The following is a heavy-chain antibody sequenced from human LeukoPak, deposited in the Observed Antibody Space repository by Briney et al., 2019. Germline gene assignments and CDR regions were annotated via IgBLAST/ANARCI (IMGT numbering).Heavy chain of an antibody. CDR1: GGSISSSSYY. CDR2: IYYSGST. CDR3: ARALLLWFGESPCAFDI. V-gene: IGHV4-39*01. D-gene: IGHD3-10*01. J-gene: IGHJ3*02. Sequence: SETLSLTCTVSGGSISSSSYYWGWIRQPPGKGLEWIGNIYYSGSTYYNPSLTSRVTISVDTSKNQFSLKLSSMTAADTAVYYCARALLLWFGESPCAFDIWGQGTMVTVSS.